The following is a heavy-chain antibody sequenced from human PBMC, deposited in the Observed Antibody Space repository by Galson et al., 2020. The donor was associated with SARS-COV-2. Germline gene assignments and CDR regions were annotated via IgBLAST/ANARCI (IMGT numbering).Heavy chain of an antibody. CDR2: IRSKADGGTK. CDR1: GFTFSDAW. D-gene: IGHD3-10*01. CDR3: TTGNGGR. J-gene: IGHJ4*02. V-gene: IGHV3-15*01. Sequence: GGSLRLSCAASGFTFSDAWMSWVRQAPGKGLEWVARIRSKADGGTKDYAAPVQVRVTISRDDSMNMLYLQMESLKTDDTAVYYCTTGNGGRGGEGTLVTCSS.